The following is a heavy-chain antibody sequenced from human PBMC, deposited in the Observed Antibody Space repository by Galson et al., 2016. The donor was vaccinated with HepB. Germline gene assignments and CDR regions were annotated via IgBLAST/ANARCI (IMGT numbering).Heavy chain of an antibody. CDR1: GYNLTDYY. J-gene: IGHJ2*01. V-gene: IGHV1-2*02. D-gene: IGHD2-15*01. CDR3: ARSYVDTGYYRKWLAPDQFVDL. CDR2: INPNTDAM. Sequence: SVKVSCKASGYNLTDYYMHWVRQAPGQGLEWMGWINPNTDAMTYAQRFQGRVTLTRDTSTSTTYMDLSWLAFDDTALYYCARSYVDTGYYRKWLAPDQFVDLWGRGTRVTVSS.